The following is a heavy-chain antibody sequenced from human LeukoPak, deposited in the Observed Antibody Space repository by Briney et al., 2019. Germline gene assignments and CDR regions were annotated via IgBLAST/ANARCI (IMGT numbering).Heavy chain of an antibody. J-gene: IGHJ4*02. CDR2: VNHSGYT. CDR1: GTSFTSYY. Sequence: SETLSLTCGVSGTSFTSYYWSWIRQTPGKGLEWIGEVNHSGYTNMNPSLKSRVTISVDTSKNQFSLMMASVTAADTAVYFCARMTTGHDYWGQGTLVTVSS. V-gene: IGHV4-34*01. CDR3: ARMTTGHDY. D-gene: IGHD4-17*01.